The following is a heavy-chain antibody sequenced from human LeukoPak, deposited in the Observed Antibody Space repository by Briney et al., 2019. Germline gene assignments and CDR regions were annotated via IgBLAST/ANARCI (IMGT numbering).Heavy chain of an antibody. V-gene: IGHV4-59*08. CDR3: ARRRGYCSGAICYSYFDY. CDR1: GGSFSSYY. CDR2: IYYSGAT. Sequence: SETLSLTCTVSGGSFSSYYWTWIRQPPGKGLEWIGYIYYSGATNYNPSLKSRVTMSLDTSKNQFSLKLGSVTAADTAVYHCARRRGYCSGAICYSYFDYWGQGTLVTVSS. J-gene: IGHJ4*02. D-gene: IGHD2-15*01.